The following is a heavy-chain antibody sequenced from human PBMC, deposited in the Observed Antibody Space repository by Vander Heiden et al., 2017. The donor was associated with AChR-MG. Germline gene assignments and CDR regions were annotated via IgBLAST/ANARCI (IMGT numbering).Heavy chain of an antibody. Sequence: EVQLVESGGGLVQPGRSMRLSCAASGFTFDDYAMHWVRQAPGKGLEWVSGISWNSGSIGYADSVKGRFTISRDNAKNSLYLQMNSLRAEDTALYYCAKEGYSYGNFDYWCQGTLVTVSS. J-gene: IGHJ4*02. D-gene: IGHD5-18*01. CDR1: GFTFDDYA. CDR2: ISWNSGSI. CDR3: AKEGYSYGNFDY. V-gene: IGHV3-9*01.